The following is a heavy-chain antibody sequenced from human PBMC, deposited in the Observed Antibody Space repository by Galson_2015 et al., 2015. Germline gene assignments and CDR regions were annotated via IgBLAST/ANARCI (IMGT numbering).Heavy chain of an antibody. J-gene: IGHJ3*02. V-gene: IGHV1-2*04. D-gene: IGHD3-10*01. CDR1: GYTFTTYG. CDR2: INPNSGGT. Sequence: SVKVSCKASGYTFTTYGITWVRQAPGQGLEWMGWINPNSGGTNYAQKFQGWVTMTRDTSISTAYMELSRLRSDDTAVYYCARTLPGSGSQKGFDIWGQGTMVTVSS. CDR3: ARTLPGSGSQKGFDI.